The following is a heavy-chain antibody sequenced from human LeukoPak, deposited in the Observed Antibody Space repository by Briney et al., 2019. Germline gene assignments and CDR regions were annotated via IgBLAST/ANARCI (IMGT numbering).Heavy chain of an antibody. Sequence: GGSLRLSCAASGFIFGSYAMTWVLQAPGKGLEWVSAITGNGGSTYYADSVKGRFTISRDNSKNTLYLQMNSLRAEDTAVYYCAKDHDSRAYSYFDYWGQGTLATDSS. CDR1: GFIFGSYA. D-gene: IGHD3-22*01. CDR2: ITGNGGST. J-gene: IGHJ4*02. CDR3: AKDHDSRAYSYFDY. V-gene: IGHV3-23*01.